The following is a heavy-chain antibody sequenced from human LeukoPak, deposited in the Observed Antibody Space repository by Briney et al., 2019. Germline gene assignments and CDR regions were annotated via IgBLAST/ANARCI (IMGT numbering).Heavy chain of an antibody. D-gene: IGHD6-13*01. Sequence: GGSLRLSCAASGFTFSSYAMSWVRQAPGKGLEWVSAISGSGGSTYYADSVKGRFTISRDNSKNTLYLQMNNLRAEDTAVYYCAKDSSGYSSSWYGSAPGGYWGQGTLVTVSS. V-gene: IGHV3-23*01. CDR3: AKDSSGYSSSWYGSAPGGY. CDR2: ISGSGGST. CDR1: GFTFSSYA. J-gene: IGHJ4*02.